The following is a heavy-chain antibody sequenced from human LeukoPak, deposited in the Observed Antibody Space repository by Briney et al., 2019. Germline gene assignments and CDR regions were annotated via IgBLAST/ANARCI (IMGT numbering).Heavy chain of an antibody. D-gene: IGHD6-13*01. J-gene: IGHJ4*02. CDR2: ISYDGSNK. CDR3: AKLPIDSSSLAAFDY. Sequence: GGSLRLSCAASGFTLSSYGMHWVRQAPGKGLEWVAVISYDGSNKYYADSVKGRFTISRDNSKNTLYLQMNSLRAEDTAVYYCAKLPIDSSSLAAFDYWGQGTLVTVSS. CDR1: GFTLSSYG. V-gene: IGHV3-30*18.